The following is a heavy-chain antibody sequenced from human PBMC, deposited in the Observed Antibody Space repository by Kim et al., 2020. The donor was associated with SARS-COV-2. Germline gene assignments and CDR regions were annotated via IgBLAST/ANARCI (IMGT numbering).Heavy chain of an antibody. CDR2: IWYDGSNK. D-gene: IGHD3-3*02. J-gene: IGHJ6*02. CDR1: GFTFSSYG. V-gene: IGHV3-33*01. CDR3: ARDPEGISLFYYYGMDV. Sequence: GGSLRLSCAASGFTFSSYGMHWVRQAPGKGLEWVAVIWYDGSNKYYADSVKGRFTISRDNSKNTLYLQMNSLRAEDTAVYYCARDPEGISLFYYYGMDVWGQGTTVTVSS.